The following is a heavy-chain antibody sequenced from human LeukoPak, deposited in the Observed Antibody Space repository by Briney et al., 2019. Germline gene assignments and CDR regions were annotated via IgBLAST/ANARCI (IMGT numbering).Heavy chain of an antibody. CDR3: VRDDRSDSGYYYDHD. J-gene: IGHJ4*02. CDR1: GFSFNNYW. D-gene: IGHD3-16*01. Sequence: PGGSLRLSCAASGFSFNNYWMGSVRQAPGKGLEYVGKIKQDGSEKYYVDSLKGRFTISRDNAKNSLYLQMNSLRVEDTAVYFCVRDDRSDSGYYYDHDWGQGTLVTVSS. CDR2: IKQDGSEK. V-gene: IGHV3-7*01.